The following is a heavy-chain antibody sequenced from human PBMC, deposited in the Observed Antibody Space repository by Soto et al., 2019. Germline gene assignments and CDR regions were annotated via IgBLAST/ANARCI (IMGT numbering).Heavy chain of an antibody. J-gene: IGHJ5*02. Sequence: SETLSLTCPVSGGSISSYYWSWIRQPPGKGLEWIGYIYYSGSTNYNPSLKSRVTISVDTSKNQFSLKLSSVTAADTAVYYCARDYDDILTGRRWFDPWGQGTLVTVSS. V-gene: IGHV4-59*01. CDR1: GGSISSYY. D-gene: IGHD3-9*01. CDR3: ARDYDDILTGRRWFDP. CDR2: IYYSGST.